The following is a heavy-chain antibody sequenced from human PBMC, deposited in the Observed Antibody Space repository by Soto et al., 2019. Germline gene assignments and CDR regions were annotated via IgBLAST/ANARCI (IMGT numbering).Heavy chain of an antibody. CDR3: VREVRTSGWFRRLDS. CDR1: GFTFNDYY. Sequence: QVQLVESGGGLVKPGGSLRLSCAVSGFTFNDYYMSWIRQAPGKGLEWISYISGGGSTTYHADSVRGRFTISRDNAKNSLFLQMNSLRAEDTAVYYCVREVRTSGWFRRLDSWGQGILVTVSS. V-gene: IGHV3-11*01. J-gene: IGHJ4*02. CDR2: ISGGGSTT. D-gene: IGHD6-19*01.